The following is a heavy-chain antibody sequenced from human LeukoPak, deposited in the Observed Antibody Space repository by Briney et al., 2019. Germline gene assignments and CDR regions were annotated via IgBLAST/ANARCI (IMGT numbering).Heavy chain of an antibody. Sequence: SETLSLTCDVSGGSISSSNWWSWVRQPPGKGLEWIGEIHHNGSTNYNPSLKSRVTISVDKSKNQFSLKLSSVTAADTAMYYCARKDYYDSNGLDYWGQGSLVTVSS. V-gene: IGHV4-4*02. D-gene: IGHD3-22*01. CDR2: IHHNGST. J-gene: IGHJ4*02. CDR1: GGSISSSNW. CDR3: ARKDYYDSNGLDY.